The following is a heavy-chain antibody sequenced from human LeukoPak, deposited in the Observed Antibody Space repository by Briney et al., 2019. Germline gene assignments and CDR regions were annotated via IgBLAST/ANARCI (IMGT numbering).Heavy chain of an antibody. D-gene: IGHD2/OR15-2a*01. CDR1: GGTFSNYA. CDR2: IVPILEIT. CDR3: ATEIGGGPYYLDS. J-gene: IGHJ4*02. V-gene: IGHV1-69*04. Sequence: SVKVSCKASGGTFSNYAITWVRQAPGQGLEFMGRIVPILEITNYAEKFQGRVTINADKSTTTAYLELSSLKSEDTAVYYCATEIGGGPYYLDSWGQGTLVTVSS.